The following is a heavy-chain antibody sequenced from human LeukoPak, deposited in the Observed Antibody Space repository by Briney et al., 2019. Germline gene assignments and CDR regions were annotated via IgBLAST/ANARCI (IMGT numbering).Heavy chain of an antibody. J-gene: IGHJ4*02. CDR2: IYYSGST. D-gene: IGHD3-9*01. CDR3: ASDTTGYYSFDS. Sequence: SETLSLTCTVSGGSISSSSYYWGWIRQPPGRGLEWIGSIYYSGSTYYNPSLKSRVTISVDTSKNQFSLKLSSVTAADTAVYYCASDTTGYYSFDSWGQGTLVTFSS. V-gene: IGHV4-39*07. CDR1: GGSISSSSYY.